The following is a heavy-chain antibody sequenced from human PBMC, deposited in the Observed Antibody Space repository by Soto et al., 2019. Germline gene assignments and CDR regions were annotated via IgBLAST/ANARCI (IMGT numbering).Heavy chain of an antibody. CDR3: ARDKSYYDSSGYPRFDY. CDR2: IYYSGST. CDR1: GGSISSGGYY. D-gene: IGHD3-22*01. J-gene: IGHJ4*02. Sequence: SETLSLTCTVSGGSISSGGYYWSWIRQHPGQGLEWIGYIYYSGSTYYNPSLKSRVTISVDTSKNQFSLKLSSVTAADTAVYYCARDKSYYDSSGYPRFDYWGQGTLVTVSS. V-gene: IGHV4-31*03.